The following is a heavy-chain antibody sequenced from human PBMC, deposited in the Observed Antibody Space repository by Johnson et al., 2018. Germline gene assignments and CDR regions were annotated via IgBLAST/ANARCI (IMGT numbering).Heavy chain of an antibody. D-gene: IGHD2-2*01. CDR1: GGTFSSYT. J-gene: IGHJ6*04. V-gene: IGHV1-69*02. CDR3: ASSSTIQGMDV. CDR2: IIPILGIA. Sequence: QVQLVQSGAEVKKPGSSVKVSCKASGGTFSSYTISWVRQAHGQGLEWMGRIIPILGIANYAQKFQGRVTITAYKSTSTAYMELSSRRYEDTAGYYCASSSTIQGMDVWGKGTTVTVSS.